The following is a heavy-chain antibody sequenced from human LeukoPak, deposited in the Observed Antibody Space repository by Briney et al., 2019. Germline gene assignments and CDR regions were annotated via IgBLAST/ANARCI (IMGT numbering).Heavy chain of an antibody. Sequence: GGSLRLSCAASGFTFSSYAMHWVRQAPGKGLEWVAVISYDGSNKYYADSVKGRFTISRDNSKNTLYLQMNSLRAEDTAVYYCARDFLEWFGYWGQETLVTVSS. CDR1: GFTFSSYA. CDR3: ARDFLEWFGY. J-gene: IGHJ4*02. V-gene: IGHV3-30*14. D-gene: IGHD3-3*01. CDR2: ISYDGSNK.